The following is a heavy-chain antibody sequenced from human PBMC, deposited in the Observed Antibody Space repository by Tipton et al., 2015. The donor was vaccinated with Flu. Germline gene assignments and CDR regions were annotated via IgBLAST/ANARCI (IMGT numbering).Heavy chain of an antibody. D-gene: IGHD4-17*01. CDR3: ASAPTMTTFFF. J-gene: IGHJ4*02. V-gene: IGHV4-59*08. CDR1: GASISDYY. Sequence: TLSLTCSVSGASISDYYWNWIRQRPGKGLEWLAHISYSGTTDYNPSLKSRLTVSADTSKDQFSLKLTSVTATDTATYYCASAPTMTTFFFWGQGTLVTVSS. CDR2: ISYSGTT.